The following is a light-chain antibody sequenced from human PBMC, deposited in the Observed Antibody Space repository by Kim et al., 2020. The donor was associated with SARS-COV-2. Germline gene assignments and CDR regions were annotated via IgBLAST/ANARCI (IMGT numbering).Light chain of an antibody. CDR3: QSYDSSLSGNWV. V-gene: IGLV1-40*01. CDR1: SSNIGAGYD. CDR2: GNS. Sequence: ELTQPPSASGTPGQRVTISCTGSSSNIGAGYDVHWYQQLPGTAPKLLIYGNSNRPSGVPDRFSGSKSGTSASLAITGLQAEDEADYYCQSYDSSLSGNWVFGGGTQLTVL. J-gene: IGLJ3*02.